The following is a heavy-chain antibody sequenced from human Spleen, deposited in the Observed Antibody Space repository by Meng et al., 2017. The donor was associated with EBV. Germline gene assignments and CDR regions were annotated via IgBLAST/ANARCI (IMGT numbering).Heavy chain of an antibody. CDR3: ARDTEAPGTWFDY. CDR2: IHYGGST. V-gene: IGHV4-34*01. Sequence: QVHLQQWGAGLLKPSETLSLTCGIHGGSFSGYYWSWLRQPPGKGLEWIGEIHYGGSTKYNPSLESRATISGDTSKNQFSLILTSVTAADTAVYYCARDTEAPGTWFDYWGQGALVTVSS. J-gene: IGHJ4*02. D-gene: IGHD6-13*01. CDR1: GGSFSGYY.